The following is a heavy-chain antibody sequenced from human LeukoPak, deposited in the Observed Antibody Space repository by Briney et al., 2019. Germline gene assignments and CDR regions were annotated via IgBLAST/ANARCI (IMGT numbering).Heavy chain of an antibody. V-gene: IGHV1-18*01. J-gene: IGHJ6*02. Sequence: EASVKVSCKASGYTFTSYGISWVRQAPGQGLEWMGWISAYNGNTNYAQKLQGRVAMTTDTSTSTAYMELRSLRSDDTAVYYCARFMVRGVIILHYYYYGMDVWGQGTTVTVSS. D-gene: IGHD3-10*01. CDR3: ARFMVRGVIILHYYYYGMDV. CDR1: GYTFTSYG. CDR2: ISAYNGNT.